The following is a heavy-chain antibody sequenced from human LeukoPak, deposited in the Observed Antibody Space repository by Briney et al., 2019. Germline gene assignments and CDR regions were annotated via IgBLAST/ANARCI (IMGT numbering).Heavy chain of an antibody. CDR1: GFTFRSFW. J-gene: IGHJ4*02. CDR2: ISGSGGGT. CDR3: AKSGGSSGWLY. V-gene: IGHV3-23*01. Sequence: GGSLRLSCEASGFTFRSFWMSWVRQAPGKGLEWLSGISGSGGGTYYADSVKGRFTISRDDSKNTLYLQMHSLRAEDTAVYYCAKSGGSSGWLYWGQGTLVTVSS. D-gene: IGHD6-19*01.